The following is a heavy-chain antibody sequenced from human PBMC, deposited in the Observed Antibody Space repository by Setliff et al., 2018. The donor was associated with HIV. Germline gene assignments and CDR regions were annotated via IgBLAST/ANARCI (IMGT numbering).Heavy chain of an antibody. Sequence: GGSLRLSCSASGFPFSYYEMYWVRQAPGKGLEFVSAISGNGGSRYYADSVKGRFTISRDNSKNTLFLQMSSLRPEDTAVYYCARDVSWRVRTYIDYWGQGALVTVSS. V-gene: IGHV3-64D*09. CDR3: ARDVSWRVRTYIDY. J-gene: IGHJ4*02. CDR1: GFPFSYYE. CDR2: ISGNGGSR. D-gene: IGHD3-3*01.